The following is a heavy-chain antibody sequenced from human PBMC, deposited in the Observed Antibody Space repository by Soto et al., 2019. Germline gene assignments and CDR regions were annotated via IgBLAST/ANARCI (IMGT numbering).Heavy chain of an antibody. D-gene: IGHD6-13*01. CDR2: ISAYSGNT. J-gene: IGHJ5*02. Sequence: ASVKVSCKASGYTFTTYGISWVRQAPGQGLEWMGWISAYSGNTNYAQKVQGRVTMTTDTSTTTAYMELRSLRSDGTAMYYCARHFAAAGISPGEWFDPWGQGTLVTVSS. CDR3: ARHFAAAGISPGEWFDP. V-gene: IGHV1-18*01. CDR1: GYTFTTYG.